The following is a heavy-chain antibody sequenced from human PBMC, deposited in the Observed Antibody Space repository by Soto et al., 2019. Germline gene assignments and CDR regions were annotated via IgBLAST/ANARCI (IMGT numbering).Heavy chain of an antibody. CDR1: GFTFDDYA. J-gene: IGHJ4*02. CDR2: ISWNSGSI. Sequence: PGGSLRLSCAASGFTFDDYAMHWVRQAPGKGLEWVSGISWNSGSIGYADSVKGRFTISRDNAKNSLYLQMNSLRAEDTALYYCAKDSGSGWDLQYYFDYWGQGTLVTVSS. V-gene: IGHV3-9*01. D-gene: IGHD6-19*01. CDR3: AKDSGSGWDLQYYFDY.